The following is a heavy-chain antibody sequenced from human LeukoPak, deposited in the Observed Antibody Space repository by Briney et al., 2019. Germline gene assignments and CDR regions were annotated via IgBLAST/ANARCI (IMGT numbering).Heavy chain of an antibody. CDR2: ISSSGSTI. D-gene: IGHD2-2*01. J-gene: IGHJ5*02. Sequence: PGGSLRLSCAASGFTFSDYHMSWIRQAPGKGLEWVLYISSSGSTIYYADSVKGRFTISRDNAKNSLYLQMNSLRAEDTAVYYCARDLRDCSSTSCYNWFDPWGQGTLVTVSS. CDR1: GFTFSDYH. V-gene: IGHV3-11*01. CDR3: ARDLRDCSSTSCYNWFDP.